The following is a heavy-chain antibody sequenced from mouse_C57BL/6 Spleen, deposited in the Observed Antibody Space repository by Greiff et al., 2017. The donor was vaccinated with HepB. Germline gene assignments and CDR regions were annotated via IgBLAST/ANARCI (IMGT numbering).Heavy chain of an antibody. Sequence: EVQRVESGPGLVKPSQSLSLTCSVTGYSITSGYYWNWIRQFPGNKLEWMGYISYDGSNNYNPSLKNRIPITRDTAKNQFFLKLNSVTTEDTATYYCATTVVAYYFDYWGQGTTLTVSS. CDR3: ATTVVAYYFDY. CDR2: ISYDGSN. V-gene: IGHV3-6*01. J-gene: IGHJ2*01. D-gene: IGHD1-1*01. CDR1: GYSITSGYY.